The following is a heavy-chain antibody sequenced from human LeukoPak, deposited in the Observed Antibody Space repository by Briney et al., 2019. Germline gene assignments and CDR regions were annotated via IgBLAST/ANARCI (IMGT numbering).Heavy chain of an antibody. J-gene: IGHJ4*02. CDR2: IKKDGSEK. Sequence: GGSLRLSCAASGFIFSSYWMGWVRQAPGKGLEWVANIKKDGSEKYYVDSVKGRFTISGDNAKTSLYLQMVSLRAEDTAVYYCARHLSGVTGYTYGRGIDYWGQGTLVTVSS. D-gene: IGHD5-18*01. CDR3: ARHLSGVTGYTYGRGIDY. CDR1: GFIFSSYW. V-gene: IGHV3-7*01.